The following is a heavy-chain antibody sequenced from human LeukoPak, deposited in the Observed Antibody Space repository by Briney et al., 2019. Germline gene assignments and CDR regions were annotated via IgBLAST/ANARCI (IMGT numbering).Heavy chain of an antibody. Sequence: QTGGSLRLSCAASGFTFSSFAMSWVRQAPGKGLDWVSAISGSGGSTYYADSVKGRFTISRDNSKNTLYLQMNSLRAEDTAVYYCAKMGVYSSSSPIDYWGQGTLVTVSS. CDR1: GFTFSSFA. CDR2: ISGSGGST. CDR3: AKMGVYSSSSPIDY. V-gene: IGHV3-23*01. D-gene: IGHD6-6*01. J-gene: IGHJ4*02.